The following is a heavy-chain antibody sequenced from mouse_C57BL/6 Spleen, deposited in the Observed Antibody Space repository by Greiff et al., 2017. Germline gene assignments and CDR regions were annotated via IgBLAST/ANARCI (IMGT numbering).Heavy chain of an antibody. V-gene: IGHV1-9*01. CDR1: GYTFTGYW. J-gene: IGHJ3*01. D-gene: IGHD1-1*02. CDR2: ILPGSGST. Sequence: QVQLQQSGAELMKPGASVKLSCKATGYTFTGYWIEWVKQRPGHGLEWIGEILPGSGSTNYNEKFKGKAPFTADTYSNTAYMRLSSLTTEDSAIYYCASRGSLFAYWGQGTLGTVSA. CDR3: ASRGSLFAY.